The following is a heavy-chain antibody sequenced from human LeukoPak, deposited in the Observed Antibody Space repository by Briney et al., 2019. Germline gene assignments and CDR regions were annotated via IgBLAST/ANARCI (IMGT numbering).Heavy chain of an antibody. D-gene: IGHD1-26*01. Sequence: GGSLRLSCAASGFTFSSYGMHWVRQAPGKGLEWVAVIWYDGSNKYYADSVKGRFTISRDNSKNTLYLQMNSLRAEDTAVYYCARDGGGSYYLNYFDYWGQGTLVTVSS. CDR1: GFTFSSYG. J-gene: IGHJ4*02. CDR3: ARDGGGSYYLNYFDY. V-gene: IGHV3-33*01. CDR2: IWYDGSNK.